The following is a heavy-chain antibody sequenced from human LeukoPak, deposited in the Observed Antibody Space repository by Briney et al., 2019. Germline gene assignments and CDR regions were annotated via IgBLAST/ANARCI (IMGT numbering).Heavy chain of an antibody. Sequence: SQTLSLTCTVSGGSISSGDYYWSWFRQPPGKGLEWIGYIYYSGSTYYNPSLKSRVTISVDTSKNQFSLKLSSVTAADTAVYYCASPTIFGVASDAFDIWGQGTMVTVSS. CDR2: IYYSGST. CDR3: ASPTIFGVASDAFDI. J-gene: IGHJ3*02. D-gene: IGHD3-3*01. CDR1: GGSISSGDYY. V-gene: IGHV4-30-4*08.